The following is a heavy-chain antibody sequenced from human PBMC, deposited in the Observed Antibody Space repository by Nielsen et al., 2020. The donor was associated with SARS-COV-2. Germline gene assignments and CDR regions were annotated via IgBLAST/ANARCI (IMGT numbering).Heavy chain of an antibody. CDR2: IYPGDSDT. V-gene: IGHV5-51*01. CDR1: GYSFTSYW. D-gene: IGHD3-22*01. CDR3: ARLSYYYDSSGYGANGYFDY. Sequence: GESLKISCKGSGYSFTSYWIGWVRQMPGKGLEWMGIIYPGDSDTRYSPSFQGQVTISADKSISTAYLQWSSLKASDTAMYYCARLSYYYDSSGYGANGYFDYWGQGTLVTVSS. J-gene: IGHJ4*02.